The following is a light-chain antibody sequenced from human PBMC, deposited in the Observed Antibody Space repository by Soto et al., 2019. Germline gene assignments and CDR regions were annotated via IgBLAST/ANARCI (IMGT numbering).Light chain of an antibody. CDR3: QHYDSSSWT. CDR1: QSVSSNY. Sequence: EIVLTQSPGTLSLSPGERATLSCRASQSVSSNYLAWYQQKPGQAPRLLIYGASNRATGIPDRFSGSGSGTGFTLTITRLEPEDFAVYYCQHYDSSSWTFGRGTKVEIK. CDR2: GAS. V-gene: IGKV3-20*01. J-gene: IGKJ1*01.